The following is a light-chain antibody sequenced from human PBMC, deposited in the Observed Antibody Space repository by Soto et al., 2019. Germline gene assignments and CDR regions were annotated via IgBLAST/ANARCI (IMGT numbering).Light chain of an antibody. CDR3: QQSYSNPWT. V-gene: IGKV1-39*01. CDR1: QSIANF. J-gene: IGKJ1*01. CDR2: GAS. Sequence: DIQMTQSPSSLSAVVGDRVTITCRSNQSIANFLNWYQQESGKAPKLLIFGASSLQSGVPSRFSGTGSGTDFTLTISSLRPEDLAIYYCQQSYSNPWTFGQGTRVEIK.